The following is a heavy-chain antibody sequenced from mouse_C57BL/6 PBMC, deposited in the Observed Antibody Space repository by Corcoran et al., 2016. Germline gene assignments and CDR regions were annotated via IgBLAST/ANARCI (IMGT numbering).Heavy chain of an antibody. CDR2: INTYSGVP. Sequence: QIQLVQSGPELKKPGETVKISCKASGYTFTTYGMSWVKQAPGKGLKWMGWINTYSGVPTYADDFKGRFAFSLETSASTAYLQINNLKNEDTATYFCARIYYGSSQYYFDYWGQGTTLTVSS. J-gene: IGHJ2*01. V-gene: IGHV9-3*01. CDR1: GYTFTTYG. CDR3: ARIYYGSSQYYFDY. D-gene: IGHD1-1*01.